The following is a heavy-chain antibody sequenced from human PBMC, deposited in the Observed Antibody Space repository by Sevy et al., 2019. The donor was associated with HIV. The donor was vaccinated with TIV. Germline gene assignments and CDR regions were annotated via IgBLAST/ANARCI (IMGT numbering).Heavy chain of an antibody. CDR2: INPTSGGT. V-gene: IGHV1-2*06. CDR1: AYNFIGYY. Sequence: ASVKVSCKASAYNFIGYYIHWVRQAPGQGLEWIGRINPTSGGTKYAHKFQGRVTVPIDMSVSTAYMELTRLTSDDTAIYYGAGQTSGWYDWFDPWGPGTLVTVSS. D-gene: IGHD6-19*01. J-gene: IGHJ5*02. CDR3: AGQTSGWYDWFDP.